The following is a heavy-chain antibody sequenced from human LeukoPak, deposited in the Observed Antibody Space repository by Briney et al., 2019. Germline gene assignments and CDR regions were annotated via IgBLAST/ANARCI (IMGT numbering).Heavy chain of an antibody. J-gene: IGHJ4*02. CDR3: ASGYDSSGYCFDY. D-gene: IGHD3-22*01. CDR1: GGSISSSIYY. Sequence: HPSETLSLTCTVSGGSISSSIYYWGWIRQPPGKGLEWIGSIYYSGNTYYNPSLKSRVTISVYRSKNQFPLKLSSVTAADTAVYYCASGYDSSGYCFDYWGQGTLVTVSS. V-gene: IGHV4-39*01. CDR2: IYYSGNT.